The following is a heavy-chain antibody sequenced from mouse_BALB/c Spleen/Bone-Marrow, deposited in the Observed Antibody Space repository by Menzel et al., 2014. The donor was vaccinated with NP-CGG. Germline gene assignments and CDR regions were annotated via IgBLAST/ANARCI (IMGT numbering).Heavy chain of an antibody. CDR3: ARGAYGNYFAWFAY. D-gene: IGHD2-1*01. CDR1: GFTFTDYY. V-gene: IGHV7-3*02. Sequence: EVKLVESGGGLVQPGGSLRLSCATSGFTFTDYYMSWVRQPPGKALEWLGFIRNKANGYTTEYSASVKGRFTISRDNSQSILYLLMNTLRAEDSATYYCARGAYGNYFAWFAYWGQGTLVTVSA. J-gene: IGHJ3*01. CDR2: IRNKANGYTT.